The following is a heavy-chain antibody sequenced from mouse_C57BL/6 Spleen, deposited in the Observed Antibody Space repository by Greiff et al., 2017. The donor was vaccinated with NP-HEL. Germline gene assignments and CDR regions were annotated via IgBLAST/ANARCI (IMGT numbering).Heavy chain of an antibody. CDR3: DNHQGYGYYAMDY. CDR2: IWGGGST. J-gene: IGHJ4*01. V-gene: IGHV2-9*01. D-gene: IGHD1-1*02. CDR1: GFSLTSYG. Sequence: QVQLQESGPGLVAPSQSLSITCTVSGFSLTSYGVDWVRQPPGKGLEWLGVIWGGGSTNYNAALMSRLSISKDNSKSQVFLKMNSLQTDDTAMDYCDNHQGYGYYAMDYWGQGTSVTVSS.